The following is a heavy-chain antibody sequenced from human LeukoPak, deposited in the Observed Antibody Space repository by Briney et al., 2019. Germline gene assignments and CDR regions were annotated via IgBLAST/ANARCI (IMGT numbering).Heavy chain of an antibody. CDR2: INPNTGNP. CDR1: GYSFTSYA. J-gene: IGHJ4*02. V-gene: IGHV7-4-1*02. CDR3: ARAYQPLGGLSFPDY. Sequence: ASVKVSCKASGYSFTSYALNWVRQAPGQGLEWMGWINPNTGNPTYAQGFTGRFVFSLHTSVSTAYLQISSLKAEDSAVYYCARAYQPLGGLSFPDYWGQGTLVTVSS. D-gene: IGHD3-16*02.